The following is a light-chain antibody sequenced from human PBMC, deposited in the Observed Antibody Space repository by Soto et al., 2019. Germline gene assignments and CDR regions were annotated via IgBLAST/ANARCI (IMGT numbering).Light chain of an antibody. Sequence: QAVVTQPASVSGSPGQSITISCTGTSSDVGAYNYVSWYQHHPGKAPKLIIYEVSNRPSGLSNRFSGSKSGNTASLTISGLQAEDEADYYCSSYTSSSTFVFGTGTKVTVL. CDR3: SSYTSSSTFV. V-gene: IGLV2-14*01. J-gene: IGLJ1*01. CDR1: SSDVGAYNY. CDR2: EVS.